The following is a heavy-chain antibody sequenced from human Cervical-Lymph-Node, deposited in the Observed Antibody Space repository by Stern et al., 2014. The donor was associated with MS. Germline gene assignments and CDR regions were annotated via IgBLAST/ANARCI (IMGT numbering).Heavy chain of an antibody. CDR1: GFVFSSFA. Sequence: DQLVESGGGVVQPGRSLRLSCAASGFVFSSFAMHWVRQAPGKGLEWVAVISYDGIDNDYIDSVKGRFTISRDNSKKTLYLQMNSLRIEDTAVYYCARDLSSASPTGAFDFWGQGTVVTVSS. D-gene: IGHD6-19*01. CDR2: ISYDGIDN. CDR3: ARDLSSASPTGAFDF. V-gene: IGHV3-30-3*01. J-gene: IGHJ3*01.